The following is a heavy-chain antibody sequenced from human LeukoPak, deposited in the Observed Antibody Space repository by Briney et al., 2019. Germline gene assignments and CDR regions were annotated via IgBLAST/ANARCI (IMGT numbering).Heavy chain of an antibody. CDR1: GYTITSYG. CDR3: ARGLTYYYDSSGSHDAFDI. D-gene: IGHD3-22*01. J-gene: IGHJ3*02. CDR2: ISAYNGNT. Sequence: PRASVKVSCKASGYTITSYGISWVRQAPGQGLEWMGWISAYNGNTNYAQKFQGRVTMTRDTSISTAYMELSRLRSDDTAVYYCARGLTYYYDSSGSHDAFDIWGQGTMVTVSS. V-gene: IGHV1-18*01.